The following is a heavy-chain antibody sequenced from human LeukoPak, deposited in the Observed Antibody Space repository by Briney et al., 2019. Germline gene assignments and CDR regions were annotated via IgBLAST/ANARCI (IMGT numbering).Heavy chain of an antibody. V-gene: IGHV3-33*01. Sequence: GRSLRLSCAASGFHFSSYGMHWVRPAPGKGLEWVAVIWYDGSNQYYAASVKGRFTISRDNSKNTLYLQMNSLRAEDTAVYYCARDQPAALGNYYYYGMDVWGKGTTVTVSS. J-gene: IGHJ6*04. CDR1: GFHFSSYG. CDR2: IWYDGSNQ. CDR3: ARDQPAALGNYYYYGMDV. D-gene: IGHD2-2*01.